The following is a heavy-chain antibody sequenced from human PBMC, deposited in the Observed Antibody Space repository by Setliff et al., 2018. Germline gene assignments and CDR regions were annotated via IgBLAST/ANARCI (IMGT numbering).Heavy chain of an antibody. Sequence: PGESLKISCAASGFTFSSYGMHWVRQAPGKGLEWVAFIRYDGSNKYYADSVKGRFTISRDNPKNTLYLQMNSLRAEDTAVYYCANLVVDYWGQGTPVTVSS. D-gene: IGHD2-8*02. CDR1: GFTFSSYG. CDR3: ANLVVDY. J-gene: IGHJ4*02. CDR2: IRYDGSNK. V-gene: IGHV3-30*02.